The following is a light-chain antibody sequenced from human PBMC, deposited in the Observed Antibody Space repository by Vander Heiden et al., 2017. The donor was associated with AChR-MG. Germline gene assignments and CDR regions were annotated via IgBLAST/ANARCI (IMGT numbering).Light chain of an antibody. CDR1: QDISNY. J-gene: IGKJ4*01. CDR3: QQYDKLPHALLIT. CDR2: DAS. Sequence: DIQMTQSPSSLSASVGDRVTITCQASQDISNYLNWYQQKPGKAPKLLIYDASNLETEVPSRFSGSGYGTDFTFTISSLQPEEMATYYCQQYDKLPHALLITFGGGTKVEIK. V-gene: IGKV1-33*01.